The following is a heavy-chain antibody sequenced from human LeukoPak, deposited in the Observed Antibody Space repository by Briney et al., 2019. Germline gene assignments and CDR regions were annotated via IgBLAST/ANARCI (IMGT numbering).Heavy chain of an antibody. CDR2: INVKTGVA. Sequence: ASVKVSCKASGYTFTDYHLHWVRQAPGQGFEWMGWINVKTGVATHAQTFQGRVTMTRDTSISSVYMELNRLTFDDSAVYYCVREGGPDTSGYDDNNRFDPWGQGTLVTVFS. D-gene: IGHD5-12*01. CDR1: GYTFTDYH. V-gene: IGHV1-2*02. CDR3: VREGGPDTSGYDDNNRFDP. J-gene: IGHJ5*02.